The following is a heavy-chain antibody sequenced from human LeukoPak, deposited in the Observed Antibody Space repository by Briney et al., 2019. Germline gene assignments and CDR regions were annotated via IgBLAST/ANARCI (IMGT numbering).Heavy chain of an antibody. CDR2: IRSKANSYAT. CDR1: GFTFSGSA. J-gene: IGHJ6*04. D-gene: IGHD3-10*01. CDR3: TRHDYTMVRDPVEV. Sequence: RGSLRLSCAASGFTFSGSAMHWVRQASGKGLEWVGRIRSKANSYATAYAASVKGRFTISRDDSKNTAYLQMNSLKTEDTAVYYCTRHDYTMVRDPVEVWGKGTTVTVSS. V-gene: IGHV3-73*01.